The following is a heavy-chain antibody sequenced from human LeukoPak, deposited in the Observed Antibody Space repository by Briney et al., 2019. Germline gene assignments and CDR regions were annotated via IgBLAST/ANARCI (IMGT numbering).Heavy chain of an antibody. D-gene: IGHD6-13*01. J-gene: IGHJ5*02. CDR3: ARRSSSWYSWFDP. V-gene: IGHV4-59*01. Sequence: SETLSLTCTVSGGSISSYYWSWIRQPPGKGLEWIGYIYYSWSTNYNPSLKSRVTISVDTSKNQFSLTLNSVTAADTAVYYCARRSSSWYSWFDPWGQGTLVTVSS. CDR2: IYYSWST. CDR1: GGSISSYY.